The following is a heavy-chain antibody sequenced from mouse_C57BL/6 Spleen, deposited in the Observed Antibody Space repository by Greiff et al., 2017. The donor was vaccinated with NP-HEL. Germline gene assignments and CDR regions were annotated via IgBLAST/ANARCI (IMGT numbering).Heavy chain of an antibody. CDR3: AREDHAMDY. CDR2: IYPGDGDT. V-gene: IGHV1-82*01. CDR1: GYAFSSSW. J-gene: IGHJ4*01. Sequence: VQLQQSGPELVKPGASVKISCKASGYAFSSSWMNWVKQRPGKGLEWIGRIYPGDGDTNYNGKFKGKATLTADKSSSTAYMQLSSLISEDSAVYFCAREDHAMDYWGQGTSVTVSS.